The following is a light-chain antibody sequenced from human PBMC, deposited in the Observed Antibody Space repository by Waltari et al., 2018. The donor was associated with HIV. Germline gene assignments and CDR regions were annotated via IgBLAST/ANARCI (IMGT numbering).Light chain of an antibody. CDR2: EVS. CDR1: SSDIGAYNY. Sequence: QSALTQPASVSGSPGQSITISCTGTSSDIGAYNYVSWYQQHPGKAPKLMIYEVSNRPSGVSDRFSASKSGDTASLTISGLQAEDEADYYCSSYTTSSTWMFGGGTKVTV. J-gene: IGLJ3*02. CDR3: SSYTTSSTWM. V-gene: IGLV2-14*01.